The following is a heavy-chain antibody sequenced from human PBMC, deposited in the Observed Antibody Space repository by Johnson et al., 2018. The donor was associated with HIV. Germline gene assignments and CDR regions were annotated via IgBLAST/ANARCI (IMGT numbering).Heavy chain of an antibody. J-gene: IGHJ3*01. Sequence: EVHLVESGGGVVQPGRSLRLSCAASGFTFSSYAMSWVRQAPGKGLEWVSAISGSGGSTYYADSVKGRFTISRDNSKNTLYLQMNSLRAEDTAVYYCATKGRKWELIVEGFAVWGQGTMVTVSS. CDR3: ATKGRKWELIVEGFAV. CDR2: ISGSGGST. D-gene: IGHD1-26*01. CDR1: GFTFSSYA. V-gene: IGHV3-23*04.